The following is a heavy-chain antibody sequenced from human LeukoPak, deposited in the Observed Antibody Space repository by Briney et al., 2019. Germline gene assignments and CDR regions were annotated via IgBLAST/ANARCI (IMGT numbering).Heavy chain of an antibody. CDR3: ARTDCTGGTCHRTFFDS. CDR1: GFTFSWYW. V-gene: IGHV3-7*01. CDR2: IKRDGSEL. Sequence: GGSLRLSCAASGFTFSWYWMSWVRQAPGKGLEWVANIKRDGSELYYVDSVKGRFTISRDNAKNLLYLQMNSLRGEDTAEYYCARTDCTGGTCHRTFFDSWGRGTLVTVSS. D-gene: IGHD2-15*01. J-gene: IGHJ4*02.